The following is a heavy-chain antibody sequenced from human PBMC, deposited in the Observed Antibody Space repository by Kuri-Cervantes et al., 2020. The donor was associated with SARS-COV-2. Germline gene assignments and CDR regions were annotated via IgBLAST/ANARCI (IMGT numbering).Heavy chain of an antibody. D-gene: IGHD3-3*01. V-gene: IGHV3-48*01. CDR2: ISSSSSTI. J-gene: IGHJ6*02. CDR3: ARDRPHYDFWSGYYTKGGNNYYYYGMDV. CDR1: GFTFSSYA. Sequence: GGSLRLSCAASGFTFSSYAMSWVRQAPGKGLEWVSYISSSSSTIYYADSVKGRFTISRDNAKNSMYLQMNSLRAEDTAVYYCARDRPHYDFWSGYYTKGGNNYYYYGMDVWGQGTTVTVSS.